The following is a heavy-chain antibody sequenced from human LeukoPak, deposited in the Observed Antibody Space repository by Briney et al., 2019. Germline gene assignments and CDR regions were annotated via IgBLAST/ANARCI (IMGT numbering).Heavy chain of an antibody. J-gene: IGHJ4*02. CDR1: GFTFSSYA. Sequence: QPGRSLRLSCAASGFTFSSYAMHWVRQAPGKGLEWVAVISYDGSNKYYADSVKGRFTISRDNSKNTLYLQMYSLRAEDTAVYYCAGSYSNYGSVGFDYWGQGTLVTVSS. CDR2: ISYDGSNK. V-gene: IGHV3-30-3*01. D-gene: IGHD4-11*01. CDR3: AGSYSNYGSVGFDY.